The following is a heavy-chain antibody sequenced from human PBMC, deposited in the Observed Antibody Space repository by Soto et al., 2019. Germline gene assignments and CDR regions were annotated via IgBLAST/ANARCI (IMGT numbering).Heavy chain of an antibody. J-gene: IGHJ4*02. CDR1: GGSFSGYY. CDR3: ARVCLRFSVEYPTVTTCRGAVDY. V-gene: IGHV4-34*01. CDR2: INHSGST. D-gene: IGHD4-17*01. Sequence: SETLSLTCAVYGGSFSGYYWSWIRQPPGKGLEWIGEINHSGSTNYNPSLKSRVTISVDTSKNQFSLKLSSVTAADTAVYYCARVCLRFSVEYPTVTTCRGAVDYWGQGTLVTVSS.